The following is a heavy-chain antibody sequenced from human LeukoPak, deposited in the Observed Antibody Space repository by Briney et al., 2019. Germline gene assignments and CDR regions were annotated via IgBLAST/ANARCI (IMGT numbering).Heavy chain of an antibody. V-gene: IGHV4-34*01. Sequence: PGGSLRLSCAASGFTFSSYAMHWVRQPPGKGLEWIGEINHSGSTNYNPSLKSRVTISVDTSKNQFSLKLSSVTAADTAVYYCARGTYDLWSGYYDYWGQGTLVTVSS. D-gene: IGHD3-3*01. J-gene: IGHJ4*02. CDR3: ARGTYDLWSGYYDY. CDR1: GFTFSSYA. CDR2: INHSGST.